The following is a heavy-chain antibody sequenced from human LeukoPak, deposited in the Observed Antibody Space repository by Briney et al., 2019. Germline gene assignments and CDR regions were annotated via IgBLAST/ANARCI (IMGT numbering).Heavy chain of an antibody. Sequence: SGTLSLTCTVSGGSVSSYYWSWIRQPPGKGLEWIGCIYNSGTTNYNPSLESRVTISVDTSNNQFSLKMSSVTAADTAVYYCARSPLIRGGWRSYYFDYWGQGTLVTVSS. CDR1: GGSVSSYY. CDR3: ARSPLIRGGWRSYYFDY. CDR2: IYNSGTT. D-gene: IGHD6-19*01. V-gene: IGHV4-59*02. J-gene: IGHJ4*02.